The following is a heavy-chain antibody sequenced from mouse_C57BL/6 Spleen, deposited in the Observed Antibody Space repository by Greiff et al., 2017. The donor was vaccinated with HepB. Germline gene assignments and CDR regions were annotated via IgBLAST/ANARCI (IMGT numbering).Heavy chain of an antibody. Sequence: VQLQQSGAELVRPGASVTLSCKASGYTFTDYEMHWVKQTPVHGLEWIGAIDPETGGTAYNQKFKGKAILTADKSSSTAYMELRSLTSEDSAVYYCTRGAYSEDYWGQGTTLTVSS. V-gene: IGHV1-15*01. CDR1: GYTFTDYE. D-gene: IGHD2-10*01. CDR2: IDPETGGT. CDR3: TRGAYSEDY. J-gene: IGHJ2*01.